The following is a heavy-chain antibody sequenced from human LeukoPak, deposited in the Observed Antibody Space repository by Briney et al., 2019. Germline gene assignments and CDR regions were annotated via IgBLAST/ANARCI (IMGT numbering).Heavy chain of an antibody. Sequence: SGTLSLTCTVSGGSTSSYYWSWIRQPPGKGLEWIGYIYYSGSTNYNPSLKSRVTISVDTSKNQFSLKLSSVTAADTAVYYCARGGGPAFDWPDDAFDIWGQGTMVTVSS. J-gene: IGHJ3*02. CDR2: IYYSGST. D-gene: IGHD3-9*01. V-gene: IGHV4-59*08. CDR3: ARGGGPAFDWPDDAFDI. CDR1: GGSTSSYY.